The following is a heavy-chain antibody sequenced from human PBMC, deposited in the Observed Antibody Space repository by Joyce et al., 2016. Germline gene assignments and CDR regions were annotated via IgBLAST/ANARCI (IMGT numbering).Heavy chain of an antibody. CDR2: IRKKAYGGTT. J-gene: IGHJ4*02. CDR1: GFTFGDYA. CDR3: TRACGGSCFDY. D-gene: IGHD2-15*01. V-gene: IGHV3-49*04. Sequence: EVQLVESGGGLVQPGRSLRLSCTASGFTFGDYAMSWVRQAPGKGLEWVGFIRKKAYGGTTEYAASVKGRFTTSRDDSKSIAYLQMNSLKTEDTAVYYCTRACGGSCFDYWGQGTLVTVSS.